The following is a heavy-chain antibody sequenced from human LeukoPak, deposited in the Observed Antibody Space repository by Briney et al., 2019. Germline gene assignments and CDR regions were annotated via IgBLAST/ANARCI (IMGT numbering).Heavy chain of an antibody. D-gene: IGHD5-24*01. J-gene: IGHJ6*02. V-gene: IGHV3-49*03. CDR2: IAGKTHPGTT. CDR3: SRDSYGYQPEFGFAV. Sequence: GGSLRLSCTAAGFTFGDYSISWFRQAPGKGLQWVGFIAGKTHPGTTEYAASVKGRFSISRDDSKSVAYLEMNSLNTEDTAVYFCSRDSYGYQPEFGFAVWGPGTTVTDSS. CDR1: GFTFGDYS.